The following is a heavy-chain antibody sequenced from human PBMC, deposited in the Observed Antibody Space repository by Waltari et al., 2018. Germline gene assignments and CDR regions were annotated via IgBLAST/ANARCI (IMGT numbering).Heavy chain of an antibody. D-gene: IGHD6-13*01. Sequence: QVQLQQWGAGLLKPSEALSLTCAVYGGSFGFCYWSWIRQPPGKGLEWIGEINHRGSTNYNPSLKSRVTISVDTSKNQFALKLSSVTAADTAVYYCARVPPGSSWYLAPPDYWGQGTLVTVSS. CDR1: GGSFGFCY. CDR2: INHRGST. CDR3: ARVPPGSSWYLAPPDY. J-gene: IGHJ4*02. V-gene: IGHV4-34*01.